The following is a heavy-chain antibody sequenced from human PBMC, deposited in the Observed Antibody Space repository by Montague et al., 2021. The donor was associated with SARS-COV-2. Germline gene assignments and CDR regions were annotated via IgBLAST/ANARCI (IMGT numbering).Heavy chain of an antibody. V-gene: IGHV4-39*06. CDR2: VSDSGXT. Sequence: SETLSLTCSVSGGSVSSSSYDWGCIRQPPGKGLEWDGTVSDSGXTXYXXXXKSRVTISVDTPKNQFTLKRSSVTAADTAVYYCAGSLSGNQERGDFWGHGTLVTVSS. J-gene: IGHJ4*01. CDR1: GGSVSSSSYD. D-gene: IGHD1-26*01. CDR3: AGSLSGNQERGDF.